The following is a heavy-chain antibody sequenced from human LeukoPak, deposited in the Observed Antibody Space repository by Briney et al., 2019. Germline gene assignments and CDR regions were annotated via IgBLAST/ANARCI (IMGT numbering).Heavy chain of an antibody. Sequence: SETLSLTCAVYGGSFSGYYWTWIRQPLGKGLEWIGEINHSGSTNYNPSLKSRVTISIDTSKNQFSLKLSSVTAADTAVYYCARRSIAVAGKRYDYWGQGTLVTVSS. CDR1: GGSFSGYY. CDR2: INHSGST. D-gene: IGHD6-19*01. V-gene: IGHV4-34*01. CDR3: ARRSIAVAGKRYDY. J-gene: IGHJ4*02.